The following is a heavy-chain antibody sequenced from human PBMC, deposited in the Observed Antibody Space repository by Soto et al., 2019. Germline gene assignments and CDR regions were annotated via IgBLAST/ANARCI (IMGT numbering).Heavy chain of an antibody. CDR2: ISGSGGST. Sequence: HPGGSLRLSCAASGFTFSSYAMSWVRQAPGKGLEWVSAISGSGGSTYYADSVKGRFTISRDNSKNTLYLQMNSLRAEDTAVYYCEKDARGWSGYYYGTALVDVWGQGTTVTVS. V-gene: IGHV3-23*01. J-gene: IGHJ6*02. D-gene: IGHD3-22*01. CDR1: GFTFSSYA. CDR3: EKDARGWSGYYYGTALVDV.